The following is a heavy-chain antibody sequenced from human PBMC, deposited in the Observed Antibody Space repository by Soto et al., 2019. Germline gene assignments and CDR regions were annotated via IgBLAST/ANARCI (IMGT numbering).Heavy chain of an antibody. V-gene: IGHV4-31*03. CDR1: GGSISSGGYY. D-gene: IGHD3-22*01. CDR3: ARESTSTGFDYYDSSGYVGKYDY. Sequence: PSETLSLTCTVSGGSISSGGYYWSWIRQHPGKGLEWIGYIYYSGSTYYNPSLKSRVTISVDTSKNQFSLKLSSVTAADTAVYYCARESTSTGFDYYDSSGYVGKYDYWGQGTLVTVSS. J-gene: IGHJ4*02. CDR2: IYYSGST.